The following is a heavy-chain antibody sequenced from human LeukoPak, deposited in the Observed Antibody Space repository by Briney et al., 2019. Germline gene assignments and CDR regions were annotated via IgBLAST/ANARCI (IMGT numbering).Heavy chain of an antibody. D-gene: IGHD6-13*01. CDR1: GFTFSSYS. J-gene: IGHJ4*02. CDR3: AREGSWYAYWDY. CDR2: ISSSSSYI. V-gene: IGHV3-21*01. Sequence: GGSLRLSCAASGFTFSSYSMNWVRQAPGKGLEWVSSISSSSSYIYYADSVKGRFTTSRDNAKNSLYLQMNSLRAEDTAVYYCAREGSWYAYWDYWGQGTLVTVSS.